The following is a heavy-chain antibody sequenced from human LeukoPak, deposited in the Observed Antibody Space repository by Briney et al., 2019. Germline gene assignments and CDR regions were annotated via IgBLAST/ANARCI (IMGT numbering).Heavy chain of an antibody. V-gene: IGHV2-5*01. CDR1: GFSRTTSGVG. D-gene: IGHD4-17*01. CDR2: IYGNDDK. J-gene: IGHJ3*02. Sequence: SGPTLMKPTQTLTLTCTFSGFSRTTSGVGVGWIRQPPGKALEWLALIYGNDDKRYSASLKSRLTITKDTSKNQVVLTMTNMYPVDTATYYCAHMVNAVTTSWGAFGIWGQGTMVTVSS. CDR3: AHMVNAVTTSWGAFGI.